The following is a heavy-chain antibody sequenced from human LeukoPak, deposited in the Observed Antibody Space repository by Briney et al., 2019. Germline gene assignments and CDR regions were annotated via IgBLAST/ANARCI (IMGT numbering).Heavy chain of an antibody. CDR3: ARTPKPFGESTQAFDV. Sequence: ASMKVSCKASGYTFIRHGISWARQAPGQGLEWMGWISGYNGNANYAQTLQGRVTMTTDTSTSTAFMELRSLRSDDTAVYYCARTPKPFGESTQAFDVWGQGAMVTVSS. V-gene: IGHV1-18*01. CDR1: GYTFIRHG. D-gene: IGHD3-10*01. J-gene: IGHJ3*01. CDR2: ISGYNGNA.